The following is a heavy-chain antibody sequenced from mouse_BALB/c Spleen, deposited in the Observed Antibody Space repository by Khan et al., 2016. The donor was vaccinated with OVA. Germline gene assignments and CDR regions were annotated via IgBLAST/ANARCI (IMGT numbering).Heavy chain of an antibody. CDR3: ERSRDDSDADAMDY. V-gene: IGHV3-2*02. CDR2: ISSTGST. Sequence: EVQLQESGPGLVKPSQSLSLTCTVTGYSITSDYAWNWIRPFPGNKLEWMGYISSTGSTSYNPSLKSRISIPRDTSTNQFFLPLNSVPTEDTATYYCERSRDDSDADAMDYWGQGTSVTVSS. CDR1: GYSITSDYA. D-gene: IGHD2-12*01. J-gene: IGHJ4*01.